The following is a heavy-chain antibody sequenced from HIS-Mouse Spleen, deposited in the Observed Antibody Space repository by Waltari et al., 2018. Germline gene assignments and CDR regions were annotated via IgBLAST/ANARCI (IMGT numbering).Heavy chain of an antibody. V-gene: IGHV1-2*02. CDR2: INPNSGGT. Sequence: QEQLVQAGAEVKKPGAAVRVSCTACGYTFTGYYMHRVRQTPGQGLEWSGWINPNSGGTNWAQKFQGRVTMTRDTSISTAYMELSRLRSDDTAVYYCARVSSGGSDFDYWGQGTLVTVSS. D-gene: IGHD3-16*01. CDR3: ARVSSGGSDFDY. J-gene: IGHJ4*02. CDR1: GYTFTGYY.